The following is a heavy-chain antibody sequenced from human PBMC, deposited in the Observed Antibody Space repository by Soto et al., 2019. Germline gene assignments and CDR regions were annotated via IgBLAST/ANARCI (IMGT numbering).Heavy chain of an antibody. CDR2: IYYSGST. D-gene: IGHD2-21*02. J-gene: IGHJ2*01. V-gene: IGHV4-61*08. Sequence: PSETLSLTCSVSGASIHNGGHFWSWIRQPPGKGLEWIGYIYYSGSTNYNPSLKSRVTISVDTSKNQFSLKLSSVTAADTAVYYCARRFCGGDCYDNWYFDLWGRGTLVTVSS. CDR3: ARRFCGGDCYDNWYFDL. CDR1: GASIHNGGHF.